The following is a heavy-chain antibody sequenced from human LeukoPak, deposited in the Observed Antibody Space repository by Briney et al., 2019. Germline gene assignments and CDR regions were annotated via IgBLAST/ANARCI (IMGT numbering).Heavy chain of an antibody. CDR3: ARMAYYYDSSGYYYLFDY. D-gene: IGHD3-22*01. J-gene: IGHJ4*02. CDR2: IYYSGST. V-gene: IGHV4-59*08. Sequence: SETLSLTCTVSGGSISSYYWSWIRQPPGKGLEWIGYIYYSGSTNYNPSLKSRDTISVDTSKNQFSLKLSSVTAADTAVYYCARMAYYYDSSGYYYLFDYWGQGTLVTVSS. CDR1: GGSISSYY.